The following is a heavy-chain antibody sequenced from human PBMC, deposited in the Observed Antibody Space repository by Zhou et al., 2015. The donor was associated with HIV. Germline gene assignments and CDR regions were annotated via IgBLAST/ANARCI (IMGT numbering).Heavy chain of an antibody. V-gene: IGHV1-69*12. CDR3: ARAPSTLLMTTVTTLNSGYYYYGMDV. Sequence: QVQLVQSGAEVKKPGSSVKVSCKASGGTFSSYAISWVRQAPGQGLEWMGGIIPIFGTANYAQKFQGRVTITADESTSTAYMELSSLRSEDTAVYYCARAPSTLLMTTVTTLNSGYYYYGMDVWGQGP. D-gene: IGHD4-17*01. CDR1: GGTFSSYA. J-gene: IGHJ6*02. CDR2: IIPIFGTA.